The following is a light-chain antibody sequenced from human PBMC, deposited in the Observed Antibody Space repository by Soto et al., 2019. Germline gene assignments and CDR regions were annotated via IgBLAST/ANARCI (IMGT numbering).Light chain of an antibody. CDR3: TSYAGGNNV. Sequence: QSALTQPPSASGSPGQSVTISCTGTSSDVGGYNYVSWYQQHPGKVPKLMVYEVNKRPSGVPDRFSGSKSGNTAPLNVSGLQAEDEADYYCTSYAGGNNVFGTGTKLTVL. CDR1: SSDVGGYNY. CDR2: EVN. V-gene: IGLV2-8*01. J-gene: IGLJ1*01.